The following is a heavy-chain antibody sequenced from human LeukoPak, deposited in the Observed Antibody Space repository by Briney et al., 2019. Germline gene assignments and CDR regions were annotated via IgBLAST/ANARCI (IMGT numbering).Heavy chain of an antibody. Sequence: PGGSLRLSCAASGFTFSSYSMNWVRQAPGKGLEWGSSISSSSRYIYYADSVKGRFTISRDDAKNSLYLQMNSLRAEDTAVYYCARDLFPSTTAYFDYWGQGTLVTVSS. D-gene: IGHD4-11*01. CDR3: ARDLFPSTTAYFDY. V-gene: IGHV3-21*01. J-gene: IGHJ4*02. CDR2: ISSSSRYI. CDR1: GFTFSSYS.